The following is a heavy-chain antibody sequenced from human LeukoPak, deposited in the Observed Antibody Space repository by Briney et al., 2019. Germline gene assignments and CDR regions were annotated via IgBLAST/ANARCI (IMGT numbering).Heavy chain of an antibody. V-gene: IGHV4-30-4*08. CDR1: GGSISSGDYY. D-gene: IGHD2-2*01. CDR3: ASGYCSSTSCYQGDAFDI. J-gene: IGHJ3*02. Sequence: PSQTLYLTCTVSGGSISSGDYYWSWIRQPPGKGLEWIGYIYYSGNTYYNPSLKSRVTISVDTSKNQFSLKLSSVTAADTAVYYCASGYCSSTSCYQGDAFDIWGQGTMVTVSS. CDR2: IYYSGNT.